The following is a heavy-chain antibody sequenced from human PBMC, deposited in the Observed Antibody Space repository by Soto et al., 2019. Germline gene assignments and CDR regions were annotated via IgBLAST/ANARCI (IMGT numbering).Heavy chain of an antibody. CDR1: GFTFGDYA. V-gene: IGHV3-49*03. CDR3: TRVMSVAGDSGMDV. D-gene: IGHD6-19*01. J-gene: IGHJ6*02. Sequence: LRLSCTASGFTFGDYAMSWFRQAPGKGLEWVGFIRSKAYGGTTEYAASVKGRFTISRDDSKSIAYLQMNSLKTEDTAVYYCTRVMSVAGDSGMDVWGQGTTVTVSS. CDR2: IRSKAYGGTT.